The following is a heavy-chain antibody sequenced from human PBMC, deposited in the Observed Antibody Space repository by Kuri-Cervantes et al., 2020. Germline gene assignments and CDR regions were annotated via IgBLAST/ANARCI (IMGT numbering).Heavy chain of an antibody. J-gene: IGHJ6*02. CDR2: IYSGGST. CDR1: GFTVSSNY. D-gene: IGHD3-10*01. Sequence: GGSLRLSCAASGFTVSSNYMSWVRQAPGKGLEWVSVIYSGGSTYYADSVKGRFTISRDNSKNTLFLEMDSLRAEDTAVYYCARAGSRISMVRGTYGLDVWGHGTTVTVSS. CDR3: ARAGSRISMVRGTYGLDV. V-gene: IGHV3-53*01.